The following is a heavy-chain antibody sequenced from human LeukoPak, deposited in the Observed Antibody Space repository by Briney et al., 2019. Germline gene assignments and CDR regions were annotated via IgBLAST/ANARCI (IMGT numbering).Heavy chain of an antibody. CDR3: AAVDLDYYDSSGYSED. J-gene: IGHJ4*02. CDR2: IVVGSGNT. Sequence: SVKVSCKASGFTFTSSAMQWVRQARGQRLEWIGWIVVGSGNTNYAQKFQERVTITRDMSTSTAYMELSSLRSEDTAVYYCAAVDLDYYDSSGYSEDWGQGTLVTVSS. CDR1: GFTFTSSA. D-gene: IGHD3-22*01. V-gene: IGHV1-58*02.